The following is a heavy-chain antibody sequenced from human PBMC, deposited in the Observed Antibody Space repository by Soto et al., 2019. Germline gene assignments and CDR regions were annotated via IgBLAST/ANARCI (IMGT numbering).Heavy chain of an antibody. Sequence: EVQLVESGGVSVQPGGSLRLSCAASGFSLSNYWMHWVRQAPGKGLVWVSRINIDGSTTTYADSVKGRFTISRDNAKNTLYLQMNSLREEDTAVYYCVRIRRGDGYTFGYWGQGTLVTVSS. J-gene: IGHJ4*02. CDR3: VRIRRGDGYTFGY. V-gene: IGHV3-74*01. CDR1: GFSLSNYW. D-gene: IGHD5-12*01. CDR2: INIDGSTT.